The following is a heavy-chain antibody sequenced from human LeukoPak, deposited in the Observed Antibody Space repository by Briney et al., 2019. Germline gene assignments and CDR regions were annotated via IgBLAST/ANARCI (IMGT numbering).Heavy chain of an antibody. J-gene: IGHJ6*04. V-gene: IGHV3-48*03. Sequence: GGSLRLSCAASGFTFRSYEMKWVRQAPGKGVEGMSYISASGTLTHYADSVEGRFTNTRENAKNSPYLEMNRRRGEDTAVYYCARDGTPIHSSGWVYMDVWGKGTTVTISS. CDR3: ARDGTPIHSSGWVYMDV. D-gene: IGHD6-25*01. CDR2: ISASGTLT. CDR1: GFTFRSYE.